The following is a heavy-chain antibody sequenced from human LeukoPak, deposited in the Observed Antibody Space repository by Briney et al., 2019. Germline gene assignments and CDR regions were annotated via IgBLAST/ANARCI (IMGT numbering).Heavy chain of an antibody. CDR1: GGTFSSYA. V-gene: IGHV1-69*04. CDR2: IIPILGIA. Sequence: SVKASCKASGGTFSSYAISWVRQAPGQGLEWMGRIIPILGIANYAQKFQGRVTITADKSTSTAYMELSSLRSEDTAVYYCARVPINYYGSGSAQYYFDYWGQGTLVTVSS. J-gene: IGHJ4*02. CDR3: ARVPINYYGSGSAQYYFDY. D-gene: IGHD3-10*01.